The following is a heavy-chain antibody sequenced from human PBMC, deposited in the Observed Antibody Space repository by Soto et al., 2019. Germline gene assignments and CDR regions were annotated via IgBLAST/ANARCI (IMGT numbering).Heavy chain of an antibody. CDR1: GFIFSDFY. CDR3: ARDDSSLEY. Sequence: GGSLRLSCAASGFIFSDFYMSWIRQAPGKGLEWISYISSSGSSIYYADSVKGRFTISRDNAKNSLYLQMNSLGAEDTAVYYCARDDSSLEYWGQGXPVTVYS. J-gene: IGHJ4*02. D-gene: IGHD3-22*01. V-gene: IGHV3-11*01. CDR2: ISSSGSSI.